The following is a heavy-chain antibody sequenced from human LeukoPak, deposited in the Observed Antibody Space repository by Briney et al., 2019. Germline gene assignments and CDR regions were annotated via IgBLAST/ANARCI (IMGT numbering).Heavy chain of an antibody. CDR3: GRVRLQLEPRGAFDI. Sequence: SETLSLTCTVSNGSISTYYWSWIRQPPGKGLEWIGYIHHTGTTNYNPSLKSRLTMSVDTSKNQFSLKLNSVTAADTAIYYCGRVRLQLEPRGAFDIWGQGTMVTVSS. CDR2: IHHTGTT. D-gene: IGHD1-1*01. V-gene: IGHV4-59*01. CDR1: NGSISTYY. J-gene: IGHJ3*02.